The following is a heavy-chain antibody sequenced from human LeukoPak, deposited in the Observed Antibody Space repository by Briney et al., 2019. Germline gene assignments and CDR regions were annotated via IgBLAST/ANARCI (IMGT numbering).Heavy chain of an antibody. CDR3: AKDRDFWSGYYRVFDY. CDR1: GFTFSSYA. CDR2: ISGSGRST. D-gene: IGHD3-3*01. V-gene: IGHV3-23*01. J-gene: IGHJ4*02. Sequence: GGSLRLSCAASGFTFSSYAMSWVRQAPGKGREWVSAISGSGRSTYYADSVKGRFTNSRDNSKNTLYLQMNSLRAEDTAVYYCAKDRDFWSGYYRVFDYWGQGTLVTVSS.